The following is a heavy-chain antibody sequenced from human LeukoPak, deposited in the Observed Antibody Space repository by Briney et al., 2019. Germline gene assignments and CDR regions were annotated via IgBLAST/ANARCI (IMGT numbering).Heavy chain of an antibody. CDR3: ARAGGSGSYYGAFDF. CDR2: ISSSGSTI. Sequence: GGSLTLSCAECGFTFSRYERKCVRHAPGKGVVGVSYISSSGSTIYYADSVKGRFTISRDNAKNSLYLQMNSLRAEDTAVYYCARAGGSGSYYGAFDFWGQGTLVTVSS. CDR1: GFTFSRYE. J-gene: IGHJ4*02. D-gene: IGHD1-26*01. V-gene: IGHV3-48*03.